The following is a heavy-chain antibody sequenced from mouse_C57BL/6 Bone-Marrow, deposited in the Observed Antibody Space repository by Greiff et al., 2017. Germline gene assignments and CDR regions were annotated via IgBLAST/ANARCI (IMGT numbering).Heavy chain of an antibody. Sequence: EVMLVESGGDLVKPGGSLKLSCAASGFTFSSYGMSWVRQTPDKRLEWVATISSGGSSTYYPASVKGRFTISRDNAKNTLYLEMSSLRSEDTAMYYCARRELHWYFDVWGTGTTVTVSS. D-gene: IGHD2-12*01. J-gene: IGHJ1*03. V-gene: IGHV5-6*02. CDR1: GFTFSSYG. CDR3: ARRELHWYFDV. CDR2: ISSGGSST.